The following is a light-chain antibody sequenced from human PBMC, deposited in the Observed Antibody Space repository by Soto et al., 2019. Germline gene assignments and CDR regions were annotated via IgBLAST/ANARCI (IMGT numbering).Light chain of an antibody. CDR1: QGISTY. J-gene: IGKJ2*01. CDR2: AAS. V-gene: IGKV1-9*01. CDR3: QQHKSF. Sequence: IQLTQSPSSLSASVGDRVTITCRASQGISTYLAWYQQKPGKAPKLLIYAASTLQSGVPSRFSGSGSGTDFTLTISSLQPEDFATYYCQQHKSFFGQGTKLEIK.